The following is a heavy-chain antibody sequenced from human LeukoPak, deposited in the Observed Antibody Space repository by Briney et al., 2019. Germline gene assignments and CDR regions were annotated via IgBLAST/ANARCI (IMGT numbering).Heavy chain of an antibody. J-gene: IGHJ4*02. D-gene: IGHD5-12*01. CDR1: GFTFSSYG. CDR2: VWYDGTKK. V-gene: IGHV3-33*08. CDR3: VRDRSLATSSGYDPRRFDS. Sequence: PGRSLRLSCAASGFTFSSYGMHWVRQAPGKGLEWVAVVWYDGTKKYYADSVKGRFTISRDNSQNTLYLQMISLRAEDTAVYYCVRDRSLATSSGYDPRRFDSWGQGALVTVSS.